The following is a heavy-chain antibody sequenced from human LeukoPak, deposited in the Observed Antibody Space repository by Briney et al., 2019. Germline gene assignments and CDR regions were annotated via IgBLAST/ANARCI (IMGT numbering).Heavy chain of an antibody. Sequence: GASVKVSCRASGYNFSAYGMTWVRQAPGQGLEWMGWVTSDNRDTKYAPKFQGRVTMTTDMSSTTAYMELRSLRSDDTAVYYCAREGSGRYYYDSSGSNLPTDYWGQGTLVTVSS. J-gene: IGHJ4*02. CDR2: VTSDNRDT. D-gene: IGHD3-22*01. CDR1: GYNFSAYG. CDR3: AREGSGRYYYDSSGSNLPTDY. V-gene: IGHV1-18*01.